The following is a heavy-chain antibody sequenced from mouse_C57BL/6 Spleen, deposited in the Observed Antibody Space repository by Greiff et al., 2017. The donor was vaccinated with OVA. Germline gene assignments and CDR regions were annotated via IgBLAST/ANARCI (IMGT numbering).Heavy chain of an antibody. CDR2: IDPSDSYT. V-gene: IGHV1-69*01. D-gene: IGHD1-1*01. CDR3: ARDYGSSSLDY. CDR1: GYTFTSYW. J-gene: IGHJ2*01. Sequence: QVQLQQPGAELVMPGASVKLSCKASGYTFTSYWMHWVKQRPGQGLEWIGEIDPSDSYTNYNQKFKGKSTLTVDKSSSTAYMQLSSLTSEDSAVYYCARDYGSSSLDYWGQGTTLPVSS.